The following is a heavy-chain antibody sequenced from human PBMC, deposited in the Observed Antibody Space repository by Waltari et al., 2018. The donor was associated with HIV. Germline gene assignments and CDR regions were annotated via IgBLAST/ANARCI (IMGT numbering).Heavy chain of an antibody. CDR1: GESVTNYY. J-gene: IGHJ3*01. Sequence: QLHLQESGPGLAKTSETLSLTCTVSGESVTNYYWSWIRQPPGKGLEWIGYLYHSGSTNYNPSLKSRVTTSVDTSKNRFSLNLTSVTAADTAVYYCARHSGSMGGAFDVWGQGTMVTVSS. CDR3: ARHSGSMGGAFDV. V-gene: IGHV4-59*08. CDR2: LYHSGST. D-gene: IGHD3-10*01.